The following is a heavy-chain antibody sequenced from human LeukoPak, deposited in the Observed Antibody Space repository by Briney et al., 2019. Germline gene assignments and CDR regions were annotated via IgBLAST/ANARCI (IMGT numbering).Heavy chain of an antibody. Sequence: ASVKVSCKASGYTFTSYDINWVRQATGQGLEWMGWMNPNSGNTGYAQKFQGRVTMTRNTSISTAYMELSSLRSEDTAVYYCARGRPLVDGMDVWGQGTTVTVSS. J-gene: IGHJ6*02. CDR3: ARGRPLVDGMDV. D-gene: IGHD6-13*01. V-gene: IGHV1-8*01. CDR1: GYTFTSYD. CDR2: MNPNSGNT.